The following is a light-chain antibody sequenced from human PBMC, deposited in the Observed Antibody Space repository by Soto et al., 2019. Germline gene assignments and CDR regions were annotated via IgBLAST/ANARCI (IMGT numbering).Light chain of an antibody. J-gene: IGLJ2*01. Sequence: QSALTQPASVSGSPGQSITISCAGTSSDIGAYNYDSWYQQHPGKAPKLMIYDVSNPPSGVSNRFSGSKSGNTASLTISGLQAEDEADYYCSSYTTSSTVVFGGGTKLTVL. CDR3: SSYTTSSTVV. CDR2: DVS. CDR1: SSDIGAYNY. V-gene: IGLV2-14*01.